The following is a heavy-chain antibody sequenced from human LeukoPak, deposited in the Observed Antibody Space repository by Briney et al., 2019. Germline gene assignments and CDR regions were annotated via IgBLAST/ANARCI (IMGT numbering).Heavy chain of an antibody. CDR1: GYTFTGYY. Sequence: ASVKVSCKASGYTFTGYYMHWVRQAPGQGLEWMGRINPNSGGTNYAQKFQGRVTMTRDTSISTAYMELSRLRSDDTAVYYCARGYYGSGSYSYLLGYWGQGTLVTVSS. V-gene: IGHV1-2*06. CDR3: ARGYYGSGSYSYLLGY. D-gene: IGHD3-10*01. CDR2: INPNSGGT. J-gene: IGHJ4*02.